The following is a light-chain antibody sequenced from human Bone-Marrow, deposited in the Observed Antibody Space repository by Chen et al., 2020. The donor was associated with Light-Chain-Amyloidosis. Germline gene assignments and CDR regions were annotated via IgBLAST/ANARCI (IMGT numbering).Light chain of an antibody. Sequence: EIVLTQSPGTLSLSPGEGANLSCRASQTISSNYLTWYQQKFGQAPRLLIYGSSSRATGIPDRFTGSGSGTDFTLTISRLEPEDVAMYCCKQYGTSPLTFGGGTKV. CDR1: QTISSNY. V-gene: IGKV3-20*01. CDR3: KQYGTSPLT. CDR2: GSS. J-gene: IGKJ4*01.